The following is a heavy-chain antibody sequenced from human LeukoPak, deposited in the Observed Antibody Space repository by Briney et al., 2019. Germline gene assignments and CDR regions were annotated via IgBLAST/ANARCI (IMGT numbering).Heavy chain of an antibody. CDR1: GDSVSSNSAA. CDR2: TYYRSKWYN. J-gene: IGHJ3*02. D-gene: IGHD3-16*01. V-gene: IGHV6-1*01. CDR3: ARDWGTLTDGFDI. Sequence: SQTLSLTCAISGDSVSSNSAAWNWIRQSPSRGLEWLGRTYYRSKWYNDYAISVRSRITINPDTSKNQFSLQLDSVTPEDTAVYYCARDWGTLTDGFDIWGQGTMVIVSS.